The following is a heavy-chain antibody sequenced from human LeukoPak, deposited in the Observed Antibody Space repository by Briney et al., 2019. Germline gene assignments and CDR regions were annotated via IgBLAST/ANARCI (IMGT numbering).Heavy chain of an antibody. CDR1: GGSISTYF. D-gene: IGHD3-16*01. J-gene: IGHJ4*02. CDR2: IYYSGNT. V-gene: IGHV4-59*08. Sequence: SETLSLICTISGGSISTYFWLCIRQPPGKRLEGFGYIYYSGNTNYNPALKSRVTISLDTSRNQFSLKLNSVTAADTAVYYCARRVTGRGTFYFDYWGQGSLVIVSS. CDR3: ARRVTGRGTFYFDY.